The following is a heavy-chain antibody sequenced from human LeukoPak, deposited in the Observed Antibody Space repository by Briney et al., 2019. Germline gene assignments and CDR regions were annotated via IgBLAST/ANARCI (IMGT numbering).Heavy chain of an antibody. V-gene: IGHV3-21*01. J-gene: IGHJ4*02. D-gene: IGHD3-22*01. CDR3: ARDSGSGYYYRFDY. CDR1: GFTFSSYS. Sequence: GGSLRLSCAASGFTFSSYSMNWVRQAPGKGLEWVSSISSSSYIYYADSVKGRFTTSRDNAKNSLYLQMNSLRAEDTAVYYCARDSGSGYYYRFDYWGQGTLVTVSS. CDR2: ISSSSYI.